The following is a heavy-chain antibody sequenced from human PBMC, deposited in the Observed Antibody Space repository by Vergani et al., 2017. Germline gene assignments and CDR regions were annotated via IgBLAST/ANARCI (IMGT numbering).Heavy chain of an antibody. CDR2: IYHSGST. CDR1: GGPISGTNW. D-gene: IGHD3-22*01. Sequence: QVQLQESGPGLVKPPGTLSLTCAVSGGPISGTNWWSWVRQSPGKGREWIGEIYHSGSTNYNPSLKSRVTISVDKSKSKFSLKLSSVTAADTAVYYCASNGYYCLDYWGRGTLVTVSS. V-gene: IGHV4-4*03. CDR3: ASNGYYCLDY. J-gene: IGHJ4*02.